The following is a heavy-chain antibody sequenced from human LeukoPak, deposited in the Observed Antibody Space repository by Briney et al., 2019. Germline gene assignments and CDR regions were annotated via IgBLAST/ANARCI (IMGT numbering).Heavy chain of an antibody. Sequence: GGSLRLSCEASGFTFSRYWMHWVRQAPGKGLVWVSRIKSDGKTNYADSVKGRFTISRDNAKNTVSLQMDSLRAEDTGVYYCARAPSEVGGYYPEYFRHWGQGTLVTVSS. D-gene: IGHD3-22*01. CDR3: ARAPSEVGGYYPEYFRH. CDR1: GFTFSRYW. V-gene: IGHV3-74*01. J-gene: IGHJ1*01. CDR2: IKSDGKT.